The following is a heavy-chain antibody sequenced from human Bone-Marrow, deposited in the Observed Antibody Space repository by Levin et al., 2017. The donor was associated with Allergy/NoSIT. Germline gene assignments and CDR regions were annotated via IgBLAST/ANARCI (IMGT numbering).Heavy chain of an antibody. D-gene: IGHD6-13*01. CDR2: IKSKTDGGTI. J-gene: IGHJ5*02. Sequence: PGESLKISCAASGFTFNNAWMSWVRQAPGKGLEWVGHIKSKTDGGTIHYAAPVKGRFTISRDDSKNTLYLQMNSLKTEDTAVYYCTTGPGIALSWGQGTLVTVSS. V-gene: IGHV3-15*01. CDR3: TTGPGIALS. CDR1: GFTFNNAW.